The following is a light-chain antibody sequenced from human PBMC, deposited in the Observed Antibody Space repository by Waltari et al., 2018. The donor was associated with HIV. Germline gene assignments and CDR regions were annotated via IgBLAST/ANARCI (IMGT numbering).Light chain of an antibody. CDR2: EDT. CDR1: RLGYKY. J-gene: IGLJ2*01. Sequence: SYELTQPPSVSVSPGQTSTITCSGDRLGYKYVSWYQQRPGQAPVLVIYEDTRRPSGIPERFSGSGSGDTATLTISGTQSMDEADFYCQTWDSNSGVFGGGTKLTVL. CDR3: QTWDSNSGV. V-gene: IGLV3-1*01.